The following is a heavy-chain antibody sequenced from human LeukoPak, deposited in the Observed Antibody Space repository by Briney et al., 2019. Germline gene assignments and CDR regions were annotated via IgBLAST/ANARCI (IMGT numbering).Heavy chain of an antibody. Sequence: SETLSLTCAVYGGSFSGSYWSWIRQPPGKGLEWIGEINRGGSTNYNPSLKSRVTMSVDTSKNQFSLKVTSVTAADTAVYYCARGYASGSYYRYWGQGTLVTVSS. CDR1: GGSFSGSY. CDR2: INRGGST. CDR3: ARGYASGSYYRY. V-gene: IGHV4-34*01. D-gene: IGHD3-10*01. J-gene: IGHJ4*02.